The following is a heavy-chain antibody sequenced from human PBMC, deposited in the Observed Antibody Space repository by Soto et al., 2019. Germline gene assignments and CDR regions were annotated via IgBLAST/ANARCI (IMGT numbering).Heavy chain of an antibody. CDR3: ARRGLQLSGMYFDY. CDR1: GGSISSSSYY. CDR2: IYYSGST. Sequence: QLQLQESGPGLVKPSETLSLSCTVSGGSISSSSYYWGWIRQPPGKGLEWIGSIYYSGSTYANPSLKSRVIISDDTSKNQFSLKLTSVTAADTAVYYCARRGLQLSGMYFDYWGQGTLVTVSS. V-gene: IGHV4-39*01. J-gene: IGHJ4*02. D-gene: IGHD1-1*01.